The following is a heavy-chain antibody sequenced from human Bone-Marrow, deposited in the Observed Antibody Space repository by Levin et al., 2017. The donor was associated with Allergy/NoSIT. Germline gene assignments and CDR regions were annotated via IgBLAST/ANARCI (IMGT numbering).Heavy chain of an antibody. CDR2: INWSGGRT. V-gene: IGHV3-20*04. Sequence: GGSLRLSCTASGFTFDDYGMSWVRQAPGKGLEWVSVINWSGGRTGYADSVKGRLTISREDANNYLYLQMNSLRVEDTSLYYCASHRNTMNIHDGFNIWGQGTMVTVSS. D-gene: IGHD2/OR15-2a*01. J-gene: IGHJ3*02. CDR1: GFTFDDYG. CDR3: ASHRNTMNIHDGFNI.